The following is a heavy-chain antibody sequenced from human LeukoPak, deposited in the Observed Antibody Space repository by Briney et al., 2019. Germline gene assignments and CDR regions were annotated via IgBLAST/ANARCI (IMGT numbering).Heavy chain of an antibody. V-gene: IGHV3-7*01. J-gene: IGHJ6*02. CDR1: GFIFSNYW. Sequence: PGGSLRLSCAASGFIFSNYWMSWVRQLPGKRLEWVANIKQDGSEKYYVDSVKGRFTISRDNAKNSLYLQMNSLRAEDTAVYYCARNDYDYYYGMDVWGQGTTVTVSS. D-gene: IGHD1-1*01. CDR2: IKQDGSEK. CDR3: ARNDYDYYYGMDV.